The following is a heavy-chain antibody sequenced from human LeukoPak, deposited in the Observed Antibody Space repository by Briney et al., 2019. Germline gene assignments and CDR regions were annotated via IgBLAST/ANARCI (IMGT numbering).Heavy chain of an antibody. CDR3: ARDEDTSALSEY. Sequence: GGSLRLSCAGSGFSFSSNTMSWVRQAPGRGLEWVSAISNNGGRTYYADSVKGRFTISGDNSKSTLYLHMDSLRAEDTAVYYCARDEDTSALSEYWGQGPLVTVSS. CDR1: GFSFSSNT. D-gene: IGHD2/OR15-2a*01. J-gene: IGHJ4*02. V-gene: IGHV3-23*01. CDR2: ISNNGGRT.